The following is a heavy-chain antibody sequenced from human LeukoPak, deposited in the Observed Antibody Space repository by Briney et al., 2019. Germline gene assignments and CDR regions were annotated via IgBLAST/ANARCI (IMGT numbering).Heavy chain of an antibody. J-gene: IGHJ4*02. CDR1: AFTLSTYA. CDR2: INHSGST. Sequence: PGGSLRLSCAASAFTLSTYAMIWVRQAPRQGLEWIGEINHSGSTNYNPSLKSRVTISVDTSKNQFSLKLSSVTAADTAVYYCARGPSGYDYDYWGQGTLVTVSS. V-gene: IGHV4-34*01. D-gene: IGHD5-12*01. CDR3: ARGPSGYDYDY.